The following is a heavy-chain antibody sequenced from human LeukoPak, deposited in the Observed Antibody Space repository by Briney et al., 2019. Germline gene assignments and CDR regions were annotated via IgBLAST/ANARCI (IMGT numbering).Heavy chain of an antibody. CDR2: ISYDGSNK. V-gene: IGHV3-30-3*01. CDR1: GFTFSSYA. D-gene: IGHD3-10*01. J-gene: IGHJ3*02. Sequence: GRSLRLSCAASGFTFSSYAMHWVRQAPGKGLEWVAVISYDGSNKYYADSVKGRFTISRDNSKNTLYLQMNSLRAEDTAVYYCARDRSGPYYYGSGSYRGAFDIWGQGTMVTVSS. CDR3: ARDRSGPYYYGSGSYRGAFDI.